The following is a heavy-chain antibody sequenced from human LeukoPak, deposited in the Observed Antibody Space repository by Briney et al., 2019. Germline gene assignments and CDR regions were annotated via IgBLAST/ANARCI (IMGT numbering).Heavy chain of an antibody. V-gene: IGHV4-4*07. CDR1: GGSINNYY. Sequence: SETLSLTCSVSGGSINNYYWTWIQQPAGKGLEWIGRIYASGSVKYNPSLMSRLTMSVDMSKNQFSLRLTSVTAADTATYYCARVGLSAANNPFHFDYWGQGTQVIVSS. J-gene: IGHJ4*02. D-gene: IGHD6-13*01. CDR2: IYASGSV. CDR3: ARVGLSAANNPFHFDY.